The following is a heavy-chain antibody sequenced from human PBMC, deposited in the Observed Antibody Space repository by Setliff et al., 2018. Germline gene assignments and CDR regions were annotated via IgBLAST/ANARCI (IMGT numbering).Heavy chain of an antibody. CDR2: IYTSGST. CDR1: GGSISSGSYY. Sequence: PSETLSLTCTVSGGSISSGSYYWSWIRQPAGKGLEWIGRIYTSGSTNYNPSLKSRVTISVDTSKNQFSLKLSSVTAADTAVYYCARGLPYYNILTGYYRTPPDYWGQGTLVTVSS. V-gene: IGHV4-61*02. D-gene: IGHD3-9*01. CDR3: ARGLPYYNILTGYYRTPPDY. J-gene: IGHJ4*02.